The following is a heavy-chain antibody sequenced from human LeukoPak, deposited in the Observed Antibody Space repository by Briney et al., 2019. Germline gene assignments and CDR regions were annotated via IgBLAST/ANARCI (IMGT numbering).Heavy chain of an antibody. CDR1: GFTFSSYE. V-gene: IGHV3-48*03. D-gene: IGHD3-16*01. CDR2: ISSSGSTI. CDR3: ARDDVPGGIDY. J-gene: IGHJ4*02. Sequence: PGGSLRLSCAASGFTFSSYEMNWVRQAPGKGLEWVSYISSSGSTIYYADSLKGRFTISRDNAKNSLYLQMNSLRAEDTAAYYCARDDVPGGIDYWGQGTLVTVSS.